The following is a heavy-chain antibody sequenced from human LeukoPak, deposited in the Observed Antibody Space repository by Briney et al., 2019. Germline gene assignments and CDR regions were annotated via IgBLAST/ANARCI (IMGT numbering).Heavy chain of an antibody. CDR2: INHSGST. D-gene: IGHD6-13*01. CDR1: GVSISSSNSY. Sequence: PSETPSLTCAVSGVSISSSNSYWGWIRQPPGKGLEWIGEINHSGSTNYNPSLKSRVTISVDTSKNQFSLRLSSVTAADTAVYYCARHFFAAAGNNWFDPWGQGTLVTVSS. CDR3: ARHFFAAAGNNWFDP. J-gene: IGHJ5*02. V-gene: IGHV4-39*01.